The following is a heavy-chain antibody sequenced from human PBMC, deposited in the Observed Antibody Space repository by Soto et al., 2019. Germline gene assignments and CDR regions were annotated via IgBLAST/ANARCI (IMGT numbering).Heavy chain of an antibody. CDR1: GFTVSTKY. D-gene: IGHD3-16*01. J-gene: IGHJ4*02. V-gene: IGHV3-66*01. CDR2: IYSGGST. Sequence: EVQLVESGGGLVQPGGSLRLSCAASGFTVSTKYMSWVRQAPGKGLEWVSVIYSGGSTFYADSVRGRFTISRDNSPNTVNLHMNSLRAEDTAVYYCARDPWAADYLGQGTLVTVSS. CDR3: ARDPWAADY.